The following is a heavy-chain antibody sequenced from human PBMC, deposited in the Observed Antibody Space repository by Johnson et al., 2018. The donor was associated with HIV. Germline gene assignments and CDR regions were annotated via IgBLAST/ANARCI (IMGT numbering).Heavy chain of an antibody. Sequence: QVQLVESGGGLVQPGGSLRLSCAASGFTFSSYAMHWVRQAPAKGLEWVAVISYDGSDKYYADSVKGRFTISRDNSKNTLYLQMNSLRTEDTAVYYCATEARGVHGTLRFLEWSDGFDIWGQGTMVTVSS. CDR3: ATEARGVHGTLRFLEWSDGFDI. CDR2: ISYDGSDK. CDR1: GFTFSSYA. V-gene: IGHV3-30*04. J-gene: IGHJ3*02. D-gene: IGHD3-3*01.